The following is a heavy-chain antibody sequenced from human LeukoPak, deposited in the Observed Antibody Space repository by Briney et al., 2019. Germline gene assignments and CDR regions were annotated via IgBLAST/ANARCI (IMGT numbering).Heavy chain of an antibody. Sequence: GGSLRLSCAASGFTFSSYSMNWVRQAPGKGLDWVSIIYSGGSTYYADSVKGRFTISRDNSKNTLYLQMNSLRAEDTAVYYCARDYVWGSYRYTTYWGQGTLVTVSS. CDR1: GFTFSSYS. CDR3: ARDYVWGSYRYTTY. D-gene: IGHD3-16*02. V-gene: IGHV3-53*01. J-gene: IGHJ4*02. CDR2: IYSGGST.